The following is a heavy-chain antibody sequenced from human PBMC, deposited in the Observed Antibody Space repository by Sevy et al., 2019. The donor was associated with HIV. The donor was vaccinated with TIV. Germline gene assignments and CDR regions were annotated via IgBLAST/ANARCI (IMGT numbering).Heavy chain of an antibody. Sequence: GGSLRLSCAASGFTFSSYSMNWVRQAPGKGLEWVSSISSSSSYIYYADSVKGRFTISRDNAKNSLYLKMNSLRADDTAVSYRASDPYYDSSDHYDAGDAFDIWGQGTMVPVSS. V-gene: IGHV3-21*01. J-gene: IGHJ3*02. D-gene: IGHD3-22*01. CDR1: GFTFSSYS. CDR3: ASDPYYDSSDHYDAGDAFDI. CDR2: ISSSSSYI.